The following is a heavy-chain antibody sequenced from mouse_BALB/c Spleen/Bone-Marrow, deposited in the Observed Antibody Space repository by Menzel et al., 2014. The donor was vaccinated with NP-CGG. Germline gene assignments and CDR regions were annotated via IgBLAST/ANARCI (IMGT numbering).Heavy chain of an antibody. D-gene: IGHD1-2*01. V-gene: IGHV1-14*01. J-gene: IGHJ2*01. CDR1: GYTFTSYV. CDR2: INPYNDGT. CDR3: ARERGTTAYFDY. Sequence: EVQRVESGPELVKPGASVKMSCKASGYTFTSYVMHWVKQKPGQGLEWIGYINPYNDGTKYNEKFKGKATLTADKSSSTAYMQLSGLTSEDSAVYFCARERGTTAYFDYWGQGTTLTVSS.